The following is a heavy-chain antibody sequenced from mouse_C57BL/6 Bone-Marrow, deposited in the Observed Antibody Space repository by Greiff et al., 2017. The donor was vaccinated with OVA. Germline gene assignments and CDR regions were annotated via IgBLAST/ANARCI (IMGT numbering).Heavy chain of an antibody. Sequence: EVKLVESGGGLVQPGGSMKLSCVASGFTFSNYWMNWVRQSPEKGLEWVAQIRLKSDNYATHYAESVKGRFTISRDDSKSSVYLQMNNLRAEDTGIYYCTGHITTGDPFAYWGQGTLVTVSA. CDR1: GFTFSNYW. D-gene: IGHD1-2*01. CDR2: IRLKSDNYAT. V-gene: IGHV6-3*01. J-gene: IGHJ3*01. CDR3: TGHITTGDPFAY.